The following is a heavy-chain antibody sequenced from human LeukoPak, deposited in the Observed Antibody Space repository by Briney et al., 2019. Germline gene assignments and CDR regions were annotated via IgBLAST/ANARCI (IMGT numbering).Heavy chain of an antibody. D-gene: IGHD6-13*01. CDR3: ARFGTDNESQQLPPRPYNWFDP. V-gene: IGHV1-2*02. CDR2: ISPNSGGT. Sequence: ASVKVSCKASGYTFTGYYMHWVRQAPGQGLEWMGWISPNSGGTNYAQKFQGRVTMTRDTSISTAYMELSRLRSDDTAVYYCARFGTDNESQQLPPRPYNWFDPWGQGTLVTVSS. CDR1: GYTFTGYY. J-gene: IGHJ5*02.